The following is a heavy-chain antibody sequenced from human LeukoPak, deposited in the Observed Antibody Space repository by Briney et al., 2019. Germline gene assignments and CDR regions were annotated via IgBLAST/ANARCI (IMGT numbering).Heavy chain of an antibody. D-gene: IGHD2-2*01. V-gene: IGHV5-51*01. CDR1: GYTFTSYY. CDR2: IYPGDSDT. CDR3: ASPPTRECSSISCPLSY. J-gene: IGHJ4*02. Sequence: KVSCKASGYTFTSYYMHWVRQAPGQGLEWMGIIYPGDSDTRYSPSFQGQVTISVDKSVSAAYLQWSSLKASDTAMYYCASPPTRECSSISCPLSYWGQGTLVTVSS.